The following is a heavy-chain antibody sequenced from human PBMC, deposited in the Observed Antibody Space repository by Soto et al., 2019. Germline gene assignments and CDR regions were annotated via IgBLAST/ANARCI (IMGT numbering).Heavy chain of an antibody. CDR1: GGTFSSYA. D-gene: IGHD2-15*01. Sequence: GASVKVSCKASGGTFSSYAISWVRQAPGQGLEWMGGIIPIFGTANYAQKFQGRVTITADESTSTAYMELSSLRSEDTAVYYCARKYCSGGSCPDAFDIWGQGTMVTVS. J-gene: IGHJ3*02. V-gene: IGHV1-69*13. CDR3: ARKYCSGGSCPDAFDI. CDR2: IIPIFGTA.